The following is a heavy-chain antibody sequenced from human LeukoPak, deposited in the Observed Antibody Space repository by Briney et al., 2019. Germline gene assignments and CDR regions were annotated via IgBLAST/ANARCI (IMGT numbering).Heavy chain of an antibody. CDR2: IHYSGST. Sequence: SETLSLTCTVSGGSISSSSYYWGWIRQPPGKGLEWIGSIHYSGSTYYNPPLKSQVTISVDTSKNQVSLKLTSVTAADTAVYYCARLGAAGLRYFDYWGQGTLVTVSS. CDR1: GGSISSSSYY. J-gene: IGHJ4*02. CDR3: ARLGAAGLRYFDY. V-gene: IGHV4-39*01. D-gene: IGHD3-10*01.